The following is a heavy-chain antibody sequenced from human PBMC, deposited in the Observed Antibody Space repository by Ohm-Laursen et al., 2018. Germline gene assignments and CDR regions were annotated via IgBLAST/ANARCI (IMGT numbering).Heavy chain of an antibody. V-gene: IGHV4-59*08. Sequence: TLSLTCTVSGGSISSYYWSWVRQPPGKGLEWIGYIHNSGSTNYNPSLKSRVTKATDTSKNQLSLKLSSVTAADTAVYYCARRANSAFPYYLDYWGQGTLVTVSS. J-gene: IGHJ4*02. CDR2: IHNSGST. D-gene: IGHD1-26*01. CDR3: ARRANSAFPYYLDY. CDR1: GGSISSYY.